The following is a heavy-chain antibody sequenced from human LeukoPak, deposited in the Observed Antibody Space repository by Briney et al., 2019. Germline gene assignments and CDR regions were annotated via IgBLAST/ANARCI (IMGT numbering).Heavy chain of an antibody. CDR1: GYTFTSYG. Sequence: ASVKVSCKASGYTFTSYGTSWVPHAPRQRREWMGWISAYNGNTNYAQKLQGRVTLTTDTYTSTAYMELRSLRSDDTAVYYCARSYGSGSYTWFDPWGQGTLVTVSS. D-gene: IGHD3-10*01. CDR3: ARSYGSGSYTWFDP. CDR2: ISAYNGNT. V-gene: IGHV1-18*01. J-gene: IGHJ5*02.